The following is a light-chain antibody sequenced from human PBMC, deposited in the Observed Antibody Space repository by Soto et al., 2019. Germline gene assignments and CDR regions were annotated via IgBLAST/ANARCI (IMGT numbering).Light chain of an antibody. J-gene: IGKJ5*01. CDR2: DAY. CDR1: QSFRGL. Sequence: EVVLTQSPVTLSLSPGERATLSCRASQSFRGLLAWYQQKPGQAPRLLIYDAYNRATGIPPRFSGSGSGTDFTLTISSLETEDSAVYDCQQRHMWPIKFGQGTRLEIK. CDR3: QQRHMWPIK. V-gene: IGKV3-11*01.